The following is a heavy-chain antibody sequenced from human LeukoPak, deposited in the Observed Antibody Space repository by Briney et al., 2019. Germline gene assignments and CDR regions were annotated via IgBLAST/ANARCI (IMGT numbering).Heavy chain of an antibody. CDR2: IGYDGSNK. J-gene: IGHJ5*02. D-gene: IGHD3-22*01. CDR3: AKGLYYKDRSGYPA. V-gene: IGHV3-30*02. Sequence: PVGSLRLSCAASGFTFTNYGMHWVRQAPGKGLEWVAFIGYDGSNKYYADSVKGRFTVSRDKSKNTLYLQMNSLRTEDTAVYYCAKGLYYKDRSGYPAWGQGTLVTISS. CDR1: GFTFTNYG.